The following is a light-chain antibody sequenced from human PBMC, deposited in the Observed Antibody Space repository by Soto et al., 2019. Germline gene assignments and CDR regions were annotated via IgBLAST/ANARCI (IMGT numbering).Light chain of an antibody. CDR3: ATWDDSLSGPV. Sequence: QSVLTQPPSASGTPGQTVTISCSGSSSNVGSSFLYWYQQLPGTAPKLLIYTNNQRPSGVPDRFSASKSGASASLAISGLRYEDEADYYCATWDDSLSGPVFGGGTKLTVL. CDR2: TNN. CDR1: SSNVGSSF. J-gene: IGLJ2*01. V-gene: IGLV1-47*01.